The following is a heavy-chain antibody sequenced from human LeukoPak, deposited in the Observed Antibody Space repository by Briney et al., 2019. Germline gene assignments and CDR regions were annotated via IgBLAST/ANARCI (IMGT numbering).Heavy chain of an antibody. J-gene: IGHJ4*02. CDR1: GYTFTTDY. Sequence: ASVKVSCKASGYTFTTDYIHWVRQAPGQGLEWMGIINPSGGSTTYAQKFQGRVTITADESTSTAYMELSSLRSEDTAVYYCARVGHGSSSSRGDYWGQGTLVTVSS. V-gene: IGHV1-46*01. CDR2: INPSGGST. CDR3: ARVGHGSSSSRGDY. D-gene: IGHD6-6*01.